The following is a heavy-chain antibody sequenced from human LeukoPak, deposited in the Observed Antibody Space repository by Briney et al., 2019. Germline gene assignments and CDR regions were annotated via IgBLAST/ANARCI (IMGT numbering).Heavy chain of an antibody. CDR1: GFIFSSDS. D-gene: IGHD3-16*01. CDR2: ISPSGGIT. CDR3: AKDDAWGCYKD. Sequence: GGSLRLCCAASGFIFSSDSMNWVRQAPGKGLKRVSGISPSGGITYSTDSVKGRFTISRDNSKNTVSVQVNSLRGDDTAVYYCAKDDAWGCYKDWGQGTLVTDSS. J-gene: IGHJ1*01. V-gene: IGHV3-23*01.